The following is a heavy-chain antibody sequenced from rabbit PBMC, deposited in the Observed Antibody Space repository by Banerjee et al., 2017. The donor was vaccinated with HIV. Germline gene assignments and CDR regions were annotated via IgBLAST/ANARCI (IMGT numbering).Heavy chain of an antibody. V-gene: IGHV1S40*01. CDR3: ARDRAGNTEYYFNL. Sequence: QSLEESGGDLVKPGASLTLTCTASRFTLSSYWMCWVRQAPGKGLEWIACIDAGSSGYTWYANWAKGRFTISKTSSTTVTLQMTSMTGADTDTYFCARDRAGNTEYYFNLWGQGTLVTVS. J-gene: IGHJ4*01. CDR1: RFTLSSYW. CDR2: IDAGSSGYT. D-gene: IGHD4-2*01.